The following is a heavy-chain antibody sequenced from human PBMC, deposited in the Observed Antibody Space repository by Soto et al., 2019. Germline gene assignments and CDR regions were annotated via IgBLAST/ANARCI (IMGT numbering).Heavy chain of an antibody. D-gene: IGHD1-1*01. CDR2: INGDGSIT. J-gene: IGHJ4*02. CDR3: VRRNPLNDY. Sequence: EVQLMESGGGLVQPGGSLRLSCVASGFTFNIYWMHWVRQVPGKGLIWVSRINGDGSITTYADSVLGRFTISRDNSNKTLYLEMNNLRADDTAFYYCVRRNPLNDYWGPGTLVTVSS. V-gene: IGHV3-74*01. CDR1: GFTFNIYW.